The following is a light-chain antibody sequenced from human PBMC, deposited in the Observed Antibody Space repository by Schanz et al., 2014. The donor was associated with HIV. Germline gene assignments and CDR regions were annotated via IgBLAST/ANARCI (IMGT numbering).Light chain of an antibody. CDR3: CSYTTTSTYV. J-gene: IGLJ1*01. Sequence: QSVLTQPASVSGSPGQSITISCTGTSDDVGGYNYVSWYQQHPGKAPKLMIYEVSERPSGVPDRFSGSKSGNTASLTISGLQAEDEADYYCCSYTTTSTYVFGAGTKVTVL. V-gene: IGLV2-14*01. CDR1: SDDVGGYNY. CDR2: EVS.